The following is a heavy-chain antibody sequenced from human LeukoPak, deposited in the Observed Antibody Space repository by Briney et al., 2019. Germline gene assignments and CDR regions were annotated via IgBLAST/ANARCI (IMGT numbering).Heavy chain of an antibody. CDR3: ARSSVAGGWFDP. CDR2: INPNSGGT. Sequence: ASVKVSCKASGYTFTGYYMHWVRQAPGRGLEWMGWINPNSGGTNYAQKFQGRVTMTRDTSISTAYMELSRLRSDGTAVYYCARSSVAGGWFDPWGQGTLVTVSS. D-gene: IGHD6-19*01. V-gene: IGHV1-2*02. CDR1: GYTFTGYY. J-gene: IGHJ5*02.